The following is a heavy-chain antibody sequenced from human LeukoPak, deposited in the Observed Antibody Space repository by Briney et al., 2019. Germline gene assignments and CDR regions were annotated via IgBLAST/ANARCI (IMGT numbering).Heavy chain of an antibody. Sequence: PGGSLRLSCAASGFTFSSYSMNWVRQAPGKGLEWVAFIRYDGSNKYYADSVKGRYTISRDNSKNTLYLQMNSLRAEDTAVYYSARAVDDYYDSNGDAFDIWGQGTMVTVSS. V-gene: IGHV3-30*02. D-gene: IGHD3-22*01. CDR2: IRYDGSNK. CDR1: GFTFSSYS. J-gene: IGHJ3*02. CDR3: ARAVDDYYDSNGDAFDI.